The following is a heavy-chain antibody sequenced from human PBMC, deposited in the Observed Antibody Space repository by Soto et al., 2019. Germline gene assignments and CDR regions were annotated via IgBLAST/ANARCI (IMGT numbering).Heavy chain of an antibody. CDR3: ARRSHLKINALDI. CDR2: IYYTGHT. V-gene: IGHV4-31*03. J-gene: IGHJ3*02. CDR1: GVSINSGGYY. Sequence: QVQLQESGPGLVKPSQTLSLTCSVSGVSINSGGYYWSWIRHHQGKGLEWIGYIYYTGHTFYNAPPKRRFAVSLETSKKQFSLKLSSVTAADTAVNYWARRSHLKINALDIWGQGAMVTVSS.